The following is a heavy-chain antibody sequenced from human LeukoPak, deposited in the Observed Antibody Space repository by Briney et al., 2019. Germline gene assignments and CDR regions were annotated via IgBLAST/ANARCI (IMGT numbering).Heavy chain of an antibody. V-gene: IGHV1-18*01. D-gene: IGHD1-1*01. Sequence: ASVKVSCKASGYTVTSYGISWVRQAPGQGLEWMGWISAYNGNTNYAQKLQGRVTMTTDTSTSTAYMELRSLRSDDTAVYYCAREERSYYYYYGMDVWGQGTTVTVSS. J-gene: IGHJ6*02. CDR2: ISAYNGNT. CDR3: AREERSYYYYYGMDV. CDR1: GYTVTSYG.